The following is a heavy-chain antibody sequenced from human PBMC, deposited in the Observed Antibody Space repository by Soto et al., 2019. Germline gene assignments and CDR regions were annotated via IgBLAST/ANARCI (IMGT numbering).Heavy chain of an antibody. J-gene: IGHJ6*03. D-gene: IGHD2-2*01. V-gene: IGHV1-69*13. CDR3: ARVNCSSTSCYYYHYYYMDV. CDR1: GGTFSSYA. Sequence: ASVKVSCKASGGTFSSYAISWVRQAPGQGLEWMGGIIPIFGTANYAQKFQGRITITADESTSTAYMELSSLRSEDTAVYYCARVNCSSTSCYYYHYYYMDVWGKGTTVTVSS. CDR2: IIPIFGTA.